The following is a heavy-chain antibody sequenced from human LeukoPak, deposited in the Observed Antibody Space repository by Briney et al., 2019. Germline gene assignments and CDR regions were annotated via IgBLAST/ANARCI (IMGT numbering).Heavy chain of an antibody. D-gene: IGHD3-10*01. V-gene: IGHV4-34*01. CDR1: GGSFSGYY. CDR3: ARGGEGLYYNYYYMDV. Sequence: SETLSLTCAVYGGSFSGYYWSWVRQPPGKGLEWIGEISHSGSTNYNPSLKSRVTISIDTSKNQFSLKLSSVTAADTAVYYCARGGEGLYYNYYYMDVWGKGTTVIVSS. J-gene: IGHJ6*03. CDR2: ISHSGST.